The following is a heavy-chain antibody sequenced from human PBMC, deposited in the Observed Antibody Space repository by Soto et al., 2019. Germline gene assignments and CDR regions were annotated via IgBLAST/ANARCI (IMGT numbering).Heavy chain of an antibody. CDR3: AKADGEQWLIPHLDN. J-gene: IGHJ1*01. CDR2: ISCCGGST. CDR1: GFNFKKFA. V-gene: IGHV3-23*01. Sequence: GGPLRLSCEASGFNFKKFAMGWVRQAPGEGLEWVSGISCCGGSTFYADSVKGRFSLARDDSKNTLSLQLNSLRVEDTAHYYCAKADGEQWLIPHLDNWGQGTQVTVFS. D-gene: IGHD6-19*01.